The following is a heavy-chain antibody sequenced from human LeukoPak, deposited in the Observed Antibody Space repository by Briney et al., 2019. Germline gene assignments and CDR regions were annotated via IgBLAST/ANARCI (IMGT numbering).Heavy chain of an antibody. CDR1: GFSFSSYA. J-gene: IGHJ5*02. V-gene: IGHV3-23*01. CDR2: IIGSGGTT. CDR3: AKDRIVGATTPPNWFDP. D-gene: IGHD1-26*01. Sequence: PGGALSLSCAASGFSFSSYAMSWVRQAPGKGLEWVSAIIGSGGTTYYADSVKGRFTISRDNSKNTLYLQMNSLRAEDTAVYYCAKDRIVGATTPPNWFDPWGQGTLVTVSS.